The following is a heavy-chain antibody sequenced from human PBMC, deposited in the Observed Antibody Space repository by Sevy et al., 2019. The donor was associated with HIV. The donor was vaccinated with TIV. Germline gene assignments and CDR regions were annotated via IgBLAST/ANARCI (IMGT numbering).Heavy chain of an antibody. CDR2: IKQDGSEK. CDR3: ARDLLEEDAFDM. J-gene: IGHJ3*02. Sequence: GGSPRLSCAASGFTFSSYWMSWVRQAPGKGLEWVANIKQDGSEKYYVDSVKGRFTISRDNAKNSLYLQMNSLRAEDRAVYYWARDLLEEDAFDMWGQGTMVTVSS. CDR1: GFTFSSYW. V-gene: IGHV3-7*03. D-gene: IGHD1-1*01.